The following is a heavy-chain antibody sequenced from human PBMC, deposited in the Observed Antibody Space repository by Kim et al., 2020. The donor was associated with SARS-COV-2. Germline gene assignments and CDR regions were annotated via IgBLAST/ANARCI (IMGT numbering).Heavy chain of an antibody. J-gene: IGHJ3*02. CDR1: GGSISSGGYY. CDR2: IYYSGST. V-gene: IGHV4-31*03. CDR3: ARAMGGITIFGVVTLSACVT. D-gene: IGHD3-3*01. Sequence: SETLSLTCTVSGGSISSGGYYWSWIRQHPGKGLEWIGYIYYSGSTYYNPSLKSRVTISVDTSKNQFSLKLSSVTAADTAVYYCARAMGGITIFGVVTLSACVTWGQGTTFTVSS.